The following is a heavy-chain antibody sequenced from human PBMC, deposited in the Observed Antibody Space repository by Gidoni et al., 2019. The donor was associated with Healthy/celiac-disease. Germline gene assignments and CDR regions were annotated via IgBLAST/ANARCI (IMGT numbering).Heavy chain of an antibody. J-gene: IGHJ4*02. V-gene: IGHV5-10-1*03. CDR3: ARVPYRQNPNYYDSSGYMYHCDY. CDR2: IDPSDSYT. CDR1: GYSFTSYW. D-gene: IGHD3-22*01. Sequence: EVQLVQSGAEVHKPGESLRISCKGSGYSFTSYWISWVRQMPGKGLEWMGRIDPSDSYTNYSPSCQGHVTIAADKSSSTAYLQWSSLKASDTAMYYCARVPYRQNPNYYDSSGYMYHCDYWGQGTLVTVSS.